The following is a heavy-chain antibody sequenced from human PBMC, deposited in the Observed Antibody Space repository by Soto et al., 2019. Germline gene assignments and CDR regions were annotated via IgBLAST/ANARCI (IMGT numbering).Heavy chain of an antibody. V-gene: IGHV6-1*01. CDR3: ARDPITMVRGATDYYYYYGMDV. CDR2: TYYRSKWYN. J-gene: IGHJ6*02. CDR1: GDSVSSNSAA. Sequence: SQTLSLTCAISGDSVSSNSAAWNWIRQSPSRGLEWLGRTYYRSKWYNDYAVSVKSRTTINPDTSKNQISLQLNSVTPEDTAVYYCARDPITMVRGATDYYYYYGMDVWGQGTTVTVSS. D-gene: IGHD3-10*01.